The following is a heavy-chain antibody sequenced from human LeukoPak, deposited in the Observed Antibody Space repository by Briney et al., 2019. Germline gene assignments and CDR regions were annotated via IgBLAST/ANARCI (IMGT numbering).Heavy chain of an antibody. J-gene: IGHJ4*02. CDR1: GGSIIRTIYYY. V-gene: IGHV4-39*07. CDR3: GRVVYYYTSGTHYYFEC. CDR2: MYESDST. Sequence: PSETLSLTCTVSGGSIIRTIYYYWGWIRQRPGKGLEWIVSMYESDSTYYTASRKSLSTIAANTSKNQFSLRLASVTSADTSVYYYGRVVYYYTSGTHYYFECRGTGTIVT. D-gene: IGHD3-10*01.